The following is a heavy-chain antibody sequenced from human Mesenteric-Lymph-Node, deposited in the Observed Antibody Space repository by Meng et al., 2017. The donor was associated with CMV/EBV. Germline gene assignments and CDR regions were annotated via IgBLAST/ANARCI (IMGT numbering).Heavy chain of an antibody. Sequence: SGYTFTSYGISWVRQAPGQGLEWMGWISAYSGNTNYAQKLQGRVTMTTDTYTSTAYMELRSLRSDDTAVYYCAGSRREAYYYYGMDVWGQGTTVTVSS. D-gene: IGHD1-26*01. CDR2: ISAYSGNT. CDR3: AGSRREAYYYYGMDV. J-gene: IGHJ6*02. V-gene: IGHV1-18*04. CDR1: GYTFTSYG.